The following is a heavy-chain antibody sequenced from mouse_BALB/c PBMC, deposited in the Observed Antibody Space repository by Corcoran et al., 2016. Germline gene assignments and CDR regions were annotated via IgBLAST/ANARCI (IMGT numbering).Heavy chain of an antibody. CDR2: IDPANGNT. CDR1: GFNIKDTY. CDR3: ASYPFAY. V-gene: IGHV14-3*02. J-gene: IGHJ3*01. Sequence: EVQLQQSGAELVKPGASVKLSCTASGFNIKDTYMHWVKQRPEQGLEWIGRIDPANGNTKYDPKYQGKATITADTSSNTAYLQLSSLTSEDAAVYYCASYPFAYWGQGTLVTVSA.